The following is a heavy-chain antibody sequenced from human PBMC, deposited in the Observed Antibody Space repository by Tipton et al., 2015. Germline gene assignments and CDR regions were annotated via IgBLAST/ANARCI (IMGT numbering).Heavy chain of an antibody. CDR3: AKEAIPITDYDFWRGPGHYGMDV. J-gene: IGHJ6*02. CDR1: GFSFDIYA. CDR2: INNSGGRT. D-gene: IGHD3-3*01. Sequence: GSLRLSCAASGFSFDIYAMNWVRRAPGKGLEWVSGINNSGGRTYFADSVRGRFTISRDNFNNTLYLQMNSLRAEDTAVYYCAKEAIPITDYDFWRGPGHYGMDVWGQGTTASVSS. V-gene: IGHV3-23*01.